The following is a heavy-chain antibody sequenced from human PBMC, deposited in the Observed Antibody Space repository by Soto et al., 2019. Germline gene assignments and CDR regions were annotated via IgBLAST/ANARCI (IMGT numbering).Heavy chain of an antibody. CDR1: GGTFSSYA. Sequence: SVKVSCKASGGTFSSYAISWVRQAPGQGLEWMVGIIPIFGTANYAQKFQGRVTITADESTSTAYMELSSLRSEDTAVYYCARDVIAAAGTAGWGQGTLVTVSS. CDR3: ARDVIAAAGTAG. D-gene: IGHD6-13*01. J-gene: IGHJ4*02. CDR2: IIPIFGTA. V-gene: IGHV1-69*13.